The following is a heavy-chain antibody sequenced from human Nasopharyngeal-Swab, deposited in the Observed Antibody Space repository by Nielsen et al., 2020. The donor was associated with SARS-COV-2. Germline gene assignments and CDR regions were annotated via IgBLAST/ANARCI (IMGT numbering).Heavy chain of an antibody. Sequence: WIRQPPGKGLEWIGYIYYSGSTNYNPSLKSRVTISVDTSKSQFSLKLSSVTAADTAVYYCARVVDCGGDCYIPNDAFDIWGQGTMVTVSS. CDR3: ARVVDCGGDCYIPNDAFDI. V-gene: IGHV4-59*01. J-gene: IGHJ3*02. D-gene: IGHD2-21*01. CDR2: IYYSGST.